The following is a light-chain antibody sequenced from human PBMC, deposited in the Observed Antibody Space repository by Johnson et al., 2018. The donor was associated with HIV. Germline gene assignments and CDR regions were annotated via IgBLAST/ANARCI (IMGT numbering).Light chain of an antibody. Sequence: QSVLTQPPSVYAAPGQKATISCSGSSPNIGNNYVAWYQQVPGTAPKLLIYDNNTRPSGVPDRFSGSKSGPSATLGIPGLQTGDEADYFCGTWDNSLRTAFFGTGTKVTVL. CDR2: DNN. CDR3: GTWDNSLRTAF. V-gene: IGLV1-51*01. J-gene: IGLJ1*01. CDR1: SPNIGNNY.